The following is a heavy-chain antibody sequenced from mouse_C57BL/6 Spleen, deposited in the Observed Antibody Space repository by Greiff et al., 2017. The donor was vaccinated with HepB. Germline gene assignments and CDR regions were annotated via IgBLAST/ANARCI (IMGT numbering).Heavy chain of an antibody. CDR2: IYPGDGDT. J-gene: IGHJ4*01. V-gene: IGHV1-82*01. CDR3: APSTMVTSAMDY. CDR1: GYAFSSSW. D-gene: IGHD2-2*01. Sequence: QVQLQQSGPELVKPGASAKISCKASGYAFSSSWMNWVKQRPGKGLEWIGRIYPGDGDTNYNGKFKGKATLTADKSSSTAYMQLSSLTSEDSAVYFCAPSTMVTSAMDYWGQGTSVTVSS.